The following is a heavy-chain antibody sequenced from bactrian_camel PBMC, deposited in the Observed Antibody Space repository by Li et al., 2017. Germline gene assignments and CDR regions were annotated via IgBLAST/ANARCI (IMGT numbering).Heavy chain of an antibody. J-gene: IGHJ4*01. CDR2: HQILERRD. Sequence: VQLVESGGDLVQPGGSLRLSCAASGFVFRSHVMTWFRQAPGEEREAVAGHQILERRDYVSEAVKGRFTSSRDNRKNTFDLQMISLKPEDTGMYYCAAGRSFGVAWNPTDPATYNWWGQGTQVTVS. CDR1: GFVFRSHV. CDR3: AAGRSFGVAWNPTDPATYNW. D-gene: IGHD1*01. V-gene: IGHV3S40*01.